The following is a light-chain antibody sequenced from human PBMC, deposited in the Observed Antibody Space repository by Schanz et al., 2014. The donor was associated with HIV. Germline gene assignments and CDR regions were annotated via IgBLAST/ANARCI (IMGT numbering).Light chain of an antibody. CDR3: CSYAGSYTLV. Sequence: QSALTQPASVSGSPGQSITISCTGTSSDVGGYNYVAWYQQHAGKAPKLMIFDVSNRPSGVSYRFSGSKSGNTASLTISGLQAEDEADYYCCSYAGSYTLVFGGGTKLTVL. J-gene: IGLJ2*01. V-gene: IGLV2-14*01. CDR2: DVS. CDR1: SSDVGGYNY.